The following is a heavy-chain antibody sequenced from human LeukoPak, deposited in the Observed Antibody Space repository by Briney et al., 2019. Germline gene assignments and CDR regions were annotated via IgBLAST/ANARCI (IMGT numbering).Heavy chain of an antibody. Sequence: SETLSLTCTVSGGSISPYFWSWIRQPPGKGPEWIGYIYTDGSTKYNPSLKSRVTISVDTSKNQFSLELSSVTAADTAVYYCARDMTRAVPIPGTYYYAYAMDVWGQGTTVTVSS. CDR1: GGSISPYF. V-gene: IGHV4-4*09. D-gene: IGHD6-13*01. J-gene: IGHJ6*02. CDR2: IYTDGST. CDR3: ARDMTRAVPIPGTYYYAYAMDV.